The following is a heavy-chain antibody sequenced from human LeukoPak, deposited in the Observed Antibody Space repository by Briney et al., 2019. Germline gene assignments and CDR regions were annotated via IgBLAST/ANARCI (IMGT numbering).Heavy chain of an antibody. Sequence: GGSLRLSCAASGFSFSSYWMSWVRQAPGKGLEWVANIQHDGSEQYYVDSVKGRFTISRDNTKKSLFLQINSLRAEDTAVYYCATPARGGSALPWGQGTLVTVSS. J-gene: IGHJ5*02. V-gene: IGHV3-7*01. CDR3: ATPARGGSALP. D-gene: IGHD6-19*01. CDR1: GFSFSSYW. CDR2: IQHDGSEQ.